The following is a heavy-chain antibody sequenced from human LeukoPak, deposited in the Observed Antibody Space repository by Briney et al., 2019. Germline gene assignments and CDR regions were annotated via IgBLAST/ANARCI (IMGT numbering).Heavy chain of an antibody. D-gene: IGHD5-18*01. CDR1: GGSINNYY. Sequence: SETLSLTCTVSGGSINNYYWSWIREPPGKGLEWIGSIYSSGSTNYSPSLKSRVIISVDTSKSQFSLKLSSLTAADTAMYYCARHGANGHSYGAYLDYWGQGTLVTVSS. V-gene: IGHV4-59*08. J-gene: IGHJ4*02. CDR2: IYSSGST. CDR3: ARHGANGHSYGAYLDY.